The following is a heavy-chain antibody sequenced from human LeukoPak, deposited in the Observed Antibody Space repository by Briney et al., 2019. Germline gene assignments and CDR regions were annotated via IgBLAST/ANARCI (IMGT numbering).Heavy chain of an antibody. J-gene: IGHJ4*02. D-gene: IGHD1-26*01. V-gene: IGHV3-48*01. CDR2: ISSSSSTI. CDR1: GFTFSTYS. Sequence: GGSLRLSCAASGFTFSTYSMNWVRQAPGEGLEWVSYISSSSSTIYYADSVKGRFTISRDNAKNSLYLQMNSLRAEDTAVYYCAKTPDGSYYSFYYWGQGTLVTVSS. CDR3: AKTPDGSYYSFYY.